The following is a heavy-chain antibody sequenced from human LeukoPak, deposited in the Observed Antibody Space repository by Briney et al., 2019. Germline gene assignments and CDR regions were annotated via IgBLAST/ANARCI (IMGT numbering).Heavy chain of an antibody. CDR3: ARGRQDVTMIVVVMTAVSYYLDV. V-gene: IGHV4-34*01. J-gene: IGHJ6*03. CDR2: MNPSGST. CDR1: GGSFSGYY. D-gene: IGHD3-22*01. Sequence: PSETLSLTCAVYGGSFSGYYWTWIRQTPEKRLEWIGEMNPSGSTNYNPSLKSRVAISVDTSKNQFSLELSSVTAADTAVYYCARGRQDVTMIVVVMTAVSYYLDVWGKGTTVTVS.